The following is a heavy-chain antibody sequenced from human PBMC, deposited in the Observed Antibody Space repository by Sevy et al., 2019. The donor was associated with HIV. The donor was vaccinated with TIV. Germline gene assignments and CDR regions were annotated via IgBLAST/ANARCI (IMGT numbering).Heavy chain of an antibody. CDR3: ARDVTEYTSSSVWFDP. J-gene: IGHJ5*02. CDR1: GGSISSGNYY. V-gene: IGHV4-30-4*01. D-gene: IGHD6-6*01. Sequence: SETLSLTCTVSGGSISSGNYYWHWIRQPPGKGLEWIGYISYTGNTYYNPSLKSPVTISVDTSNNQFSLRLTSVTAADTAVYYCARDVTEYTSSSVWFDPWGQGTLVTVSS. CDR2: ISYTGNT.